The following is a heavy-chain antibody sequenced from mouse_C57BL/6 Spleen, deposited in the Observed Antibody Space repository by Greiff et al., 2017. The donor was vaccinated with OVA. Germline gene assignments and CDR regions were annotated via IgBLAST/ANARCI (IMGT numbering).Heavy chain of an antibody. CDR2: INPNNGGT. D-gene: IGHD2-4*01. CDR3: ARRLRDYDGYYFDY. Sequence: EVQLQQSGPELVKPGASVKISCKASGYTFTDYYMNWVKQSHGKSLEWIGDINPNNGGTSYNQKFKGKATLTVDKSSSTAYMELRSLTSEDSAVYYCARRLRDYDGYYFDYWGQGTTLTVSS. J-gene: IGHJ2*01. V-gene: IGHV1-26*01. CDR1: GYTFTDYY.